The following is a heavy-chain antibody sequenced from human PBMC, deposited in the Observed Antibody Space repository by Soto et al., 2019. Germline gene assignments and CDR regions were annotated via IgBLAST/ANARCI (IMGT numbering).Heavy chain of an antibody. V-gene: IGHV1-69*01. CDR1: GGTFSSYA. Sequence: QVQLVQSGAEVKKPGSSVKVSCKASGGTFSSYAISWVRQAPGQGLEWMGGSIPIFGTANYAQKFQGRETITADESTSTAYMELSSLRSEDTAVYYCARDPTDASRIAAAGIFDYWGQGTLVTVSS. D-gene: IGHD6-13*01. CDR2: SIPIFGTA. CDR3: ARDPTDASRIAAAGIFDY. J-gene: IGHJ4*02.